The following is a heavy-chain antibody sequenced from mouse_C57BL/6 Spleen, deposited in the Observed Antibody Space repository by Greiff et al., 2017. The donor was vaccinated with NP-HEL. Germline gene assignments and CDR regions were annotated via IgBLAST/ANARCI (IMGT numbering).Heavy chain of an antibody. D-gene: IGHD1-1*01. Sequence: QVQLQQPGAELVKPGASVKLSCKASGYTFTSYWMHWVKQRPGQGLEWIGMIHPNSGSTNYNEKFKSKATLTVDKSSSTAYMQLSSLTSEDSAVYYCARRDYGSSYSWFAYWGKGTLVTVSA. CDR2: IHPNSGST. CDR1: GYTFTSYW. J-gene: IGHJ3*01. V-gene: IGHV1-64*01. CDR3: ARRDYGSSYSWFAY.